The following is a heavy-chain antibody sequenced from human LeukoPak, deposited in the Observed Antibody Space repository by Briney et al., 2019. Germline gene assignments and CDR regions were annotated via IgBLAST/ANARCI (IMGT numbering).Heavy chain of an antibody. J-gene: IGHJ6*03. D-gene: IGHD5-18*01. Sequence: PSETLSLTCTVSGYSISSGYYWSWIRQSPEKGLEWIGYIYYDGSTNYNPSLKSRVTISVDTSKNQFSLKLSSVTAAETAVYYCAREGRYRYGYNEYHLYMDIWGKGTTVTVSS. CDR1: GYSISSGYY. V-gene: IGHV4-61*01. CDR2: IYYDGST. CDR3: AREGRYRYGYNEYHLYMDI.